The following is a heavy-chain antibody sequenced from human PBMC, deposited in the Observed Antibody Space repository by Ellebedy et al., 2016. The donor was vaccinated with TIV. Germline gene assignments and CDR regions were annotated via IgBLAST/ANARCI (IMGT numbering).Heavy chain of an antibody. D-gene: IGHD6-19*01. Sequence: ASVKVSCXASGYTFTSYDINWVRQATGQGLEWMGWMNPNSGNTGYAQKFQGRVTMTRNTSISTAYMELSRLRSDDTAVYYCARAGIDSGWFGVAPTWDYWGQGTLVTVSS. CDR1: GYTFTSYD. J-gene: IGHJ4*02. CDR3: ARAGIDSGWFGVAPTWDY. V-gene: IGHV1-8*01. CDR2: MNPNSGNT.